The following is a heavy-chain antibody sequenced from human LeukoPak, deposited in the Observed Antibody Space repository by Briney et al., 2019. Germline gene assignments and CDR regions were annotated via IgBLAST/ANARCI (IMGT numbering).Heavy chain of an antibody. J-gene: IGHJ4*02. Sequence: GGSLRLSCAASGFSVSASYMSGVRQAPGKGLESVSVISNEGSTYYADSVKGRFSISRDNSKNTVSLQMNSLRAEDTAVYFCVRDSTISGWYELGYWGQGTLVTVSS. V-gene: IGHV3-53*01. CDR2: ISNEGST. D-gene: IGHD6-19*01. CDR3: VRDSTISGWYELGY. CDR1: GFSVSASY.